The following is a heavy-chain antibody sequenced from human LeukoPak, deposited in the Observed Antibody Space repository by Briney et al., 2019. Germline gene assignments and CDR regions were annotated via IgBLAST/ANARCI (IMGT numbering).Heavy chain of an antibody. CDR1: GFTFSSYS. CDR2: ISSSSSTI. CDR3: AREVNVLRYFDWLADRGGGLFDY. J-gene: IGHJ4*02. Sequence: GGSLRLSCAASGFTFSSYSMNWVRQAPGKGLEWVSYISSSSSTIYYADSVKGRFTISRDNAKNSLYLQMNSLRAEDTAVYYCAREVNVLRYFDWLADRGGGLFDYWGQGTLVTVSS. V-gene: IGHV3-48*04. D-gene: IGHD3-9*01.